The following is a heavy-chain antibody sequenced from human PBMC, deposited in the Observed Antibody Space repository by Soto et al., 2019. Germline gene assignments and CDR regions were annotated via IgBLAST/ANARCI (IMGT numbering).Heavy chain of an antibody. V-gene: IGHV1-69*01. Sequence: QVQLVQSGAAVKRPGSSVKVSCKASGGTFSSNAFNWVRQAPGQGLEWMGAITPIYGTTDYAQRFQGRVTISADDSTTTVYLEMGSLRDDATAVYYCSSRTASGLFWGQGSLVTVSS. CDR3: SSRTASGLF. CDR2: ITPIYGTT. CDR1: GGTFSSNA. D-gene: IGHD5-18*01. J-gene: IGHJ4*02.